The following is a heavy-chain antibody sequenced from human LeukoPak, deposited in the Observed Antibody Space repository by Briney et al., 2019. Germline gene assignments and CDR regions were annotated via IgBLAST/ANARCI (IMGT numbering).Heavy chain of an antibody. CDR1: GLTVSDNY. D-gene: IGHD4-17*01. CDR3: ARTNPVYGDYDY. Sequence: GGSLRLSCAASGLTVSDNYMSWVRQAPGQGLEWVSVIFPDGRTYHADSVKGRFTISRDNSKNTLFLQMNSLRADDTALYHCARTNPVYGDYDYWGQGILVTVSS. J-gene: IGHJ4*02. V-gene: IGHV3-53*01. CDR2: IFPDGRT.